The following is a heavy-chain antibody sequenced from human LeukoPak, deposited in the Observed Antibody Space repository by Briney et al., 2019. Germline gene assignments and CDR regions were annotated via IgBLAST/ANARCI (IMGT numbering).Heavy chain of an antibody. CDR3: ATPDY. CDR1: GFIFRSYG. J-gene: IGHJ4*02. CDR2: IRYDGSNK. Sequence: GGSLRLSCAASGFIFRSYGKHGVREAPGEGLQWLPFIRYDGSNKYYADSVNGRFTISRDNSKNTLYLQMNSLRAEDTAVYYCATPDYWGQGTLVTVSS. V-gene: IGHV3-30*02.